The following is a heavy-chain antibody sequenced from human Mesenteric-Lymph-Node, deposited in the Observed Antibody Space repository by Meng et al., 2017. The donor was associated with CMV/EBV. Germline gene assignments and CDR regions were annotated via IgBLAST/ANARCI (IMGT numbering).Heavy chain of an antibody. Sequence: GGSLRPSCAASGFIFSTYEMNWVRQAPGKGLEWVAHIDTSGTSTYYADSVKGRVTISRDNAESSMYLQMNSLRAEDTALYYCARGSAYSFWGQGTLVTVSS. J-gene: IGHJ4*02. CDR3: ARGSAYSF. D-gene: IGHD3-22*01. V-gene: IGHV3-48*03. CDR1: GFIFSTYE. CDR2: IDTSGTST.